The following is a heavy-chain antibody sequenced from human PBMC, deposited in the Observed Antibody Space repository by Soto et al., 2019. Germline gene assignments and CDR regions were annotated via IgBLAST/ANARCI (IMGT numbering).Heavy chain of an antibody. CDR2: ISAYNGNK. V-gene: IGHV1-18*01. Sequence: QVQLVQSGAEVKKPGASVKVSCKASGYTFTSYGISWVRQAPGQGLEWMGWISAYNGNKNYAQKFQGRVTMTTATSTSRAYMGRRSRRSDDTAVYYWGGDIFRGGFGGSNWLDPWGQGTLVTVSS. CDR3: GGDIFRGGFGGSNWLDP. J-gene: IGHJ5*02. CDR1: GYTFTSYG. D-gene: IGHD3-10*01.